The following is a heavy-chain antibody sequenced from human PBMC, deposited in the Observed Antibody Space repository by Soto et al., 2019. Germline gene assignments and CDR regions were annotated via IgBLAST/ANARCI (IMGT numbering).Heavy chain of an antibody. V-gene: IGHV4-30-4*01. Sequence: PSETLSLTCTVSGGSISSGDYYWSWIRQRPGKGLEWIGYIYYSGSTYYNPSLKSRVTISVDTSKNQFSLKLSSVTAADTAVYYCARVEGSISWYRHYYFYAMDVWGQGTMVTVSS. CDR3: ARVEGSISWYRHYYFYAMDV. CDR2: IYYSGST. D-gene: IGHD2-2*01. J-gene: IGHJ6*02. CDR1: GGSISSGDYY.